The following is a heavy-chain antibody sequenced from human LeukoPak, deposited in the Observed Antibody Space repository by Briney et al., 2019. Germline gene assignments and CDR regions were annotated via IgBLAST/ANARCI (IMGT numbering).Heavy chain of an antibody. CDR2: IDPSGNK. CDR3: ARADWGSLDH. V-gene: IGHV3-7*01. CDR1: GFIFSIYW. J-gene: IGHJ4*02. Sequence: GGSLRLSCTASGFIFSIYWMSWVRQAPGKGLEWVAHIDPSGNKFYVDSVKGRFAISRDSAKNSVFLQMNNLRDEDTAVYYCARADWGSLDHWGQGALVTVSS. D-gene: IGHD3-16*01.